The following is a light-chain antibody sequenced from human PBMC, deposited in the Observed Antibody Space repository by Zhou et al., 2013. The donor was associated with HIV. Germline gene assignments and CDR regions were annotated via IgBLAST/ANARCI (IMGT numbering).Light chain of an antibody. CDR3: MQALQTPPWT. CDR1: QSLLHSNEYTY. V-gene: IGKV2-28*01. CDR2: LGS. J-gene: IGKJ1*01. Sequence: DIVMTQSPLSLPVTPGEPASISCRSSQSLLHSNEYTYLDWYLQKPGQSPQLLIYLGSNRASGVPDRFSGSGSGTDFTLKISRVEAEDVGVYYCMQALQTPPWTFGQGTKVEIK.